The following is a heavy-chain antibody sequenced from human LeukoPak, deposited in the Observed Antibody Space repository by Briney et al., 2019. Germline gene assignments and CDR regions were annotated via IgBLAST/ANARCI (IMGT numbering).Heavy chain of an antibody. J-gene: IGHJ4*02. V-gene: IGHV3-23*01. CDR3: AKDIVVVPAASSGWDYFDY. CDR2: ISGRGDST. Sequence: GGSLRLSCASAGFTFSSYAMSWVRQAPGKGLEWVSAISGRGDSTYYADSVKGRFTISRDNSKNTLYLQMNSLRAEDTAVYYCAKDIVVVPAASSGWDYFDYWGQGTLVTVS. D-gene: IGHD2-2*01. CDR1: GFTFSSYA.